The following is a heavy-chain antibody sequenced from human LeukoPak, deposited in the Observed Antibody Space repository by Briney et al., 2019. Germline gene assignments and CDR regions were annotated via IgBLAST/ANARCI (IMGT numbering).Heavy chain of an antibody. CDR3: ARGCGSGRWLDY. Sequence: GGSLRLSCAASGLTFSDYNMNWVRQAPGKGLEWLSYISSSGGTTYYADSVKGRFTISRDNAKNSLYLQMNSLRDEDTAVYYCARGCGSGRWLDYWGQGNLVTVSS. CDR2: ISSSGGTT. V-gene: IGHV3-48*02. J-gene: IGHJ4*02. D-gene: IGHD3-10*01. CDR1: GLTFSDYN.